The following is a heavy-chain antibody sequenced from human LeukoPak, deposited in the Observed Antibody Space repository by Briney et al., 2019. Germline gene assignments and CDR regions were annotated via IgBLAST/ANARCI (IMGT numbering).Heavy chain of an antibody. J-gene: IGHJ5*02. CDR2: ISYDGSNK. D-gene: IGHD3-16*01. Sequence: GGSLRLSCAASGFTFSSYGMHWVRQAPGKGLEWVAVISYDGSNKYYADSVKGRFTISRDNSKNTLYLQMNSLRAEDTAVYYCARSRHVLAWFDPWGQGTLVTVSS. CDR1: GFTFSSYG. CDR3: ARSRHVLAWFDP. V-gene: IGHV3-30*03.